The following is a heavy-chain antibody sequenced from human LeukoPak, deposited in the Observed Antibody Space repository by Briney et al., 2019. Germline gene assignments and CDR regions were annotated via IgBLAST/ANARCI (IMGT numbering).Heavy chain of an antibody. CDR1: GFTVSSNY. D-gene: IGHD6-13*01. Sequence: GGSLRLSCAVSGFTVSSNYMCWVRQAPGKGLEWVSVIYGGGTRNYADSVKGRFTISRDNAKNTLYLQMNSLRAEDTAVYYCARGGVTAGTDYWGQGTLVTVSS. CDR2: IYGGGTR. CDR3: ARGGVTAGTDY. J-gene: IGHJ4*02. V-gene: IGHV3-53*01.